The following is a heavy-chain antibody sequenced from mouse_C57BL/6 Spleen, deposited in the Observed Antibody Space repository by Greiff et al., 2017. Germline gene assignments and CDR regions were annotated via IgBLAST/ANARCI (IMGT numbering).Heavy chain of an antibody. D-gene: IGHD2-5*01. CDR2: ISSGSSTI. V-gene: IGHV5-17*01. CDR1: GFTFSDYG. Sequence: EVKLLESGGGLVKPGGSLKLSCAASGFTFSDYGMHWVRQAPEKGLEWVAYISSGSSTIYSADTVKGRFTISRDNATNTLFLQMPSLRSEDTAMYYCARSNDCDDGGQGTTLTVSS. CDR3: ARSNDCDD. J-gene: IGHJ2*01.